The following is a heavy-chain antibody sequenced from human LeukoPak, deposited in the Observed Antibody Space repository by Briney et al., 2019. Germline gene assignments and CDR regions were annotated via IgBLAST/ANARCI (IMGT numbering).Heavy chain of an antibody. J-gene: IGHJ5*02. CDR2: MNPNSGNT. Sequence: AXXXXFTXYDFNWVRQAPGQGLEWMGWMNPNSGNTGYAQKFQGRVTMTRNTSISTAYMELSSLRSEDTAVYYCARTVPYTGYFDPWGQGTLATVSS. D-gene: IGHD4-17*01. V-gene: IGHV1-8*01. CDR1: XXXFTXYD. CDR3: ARTVPYTGYFDP.